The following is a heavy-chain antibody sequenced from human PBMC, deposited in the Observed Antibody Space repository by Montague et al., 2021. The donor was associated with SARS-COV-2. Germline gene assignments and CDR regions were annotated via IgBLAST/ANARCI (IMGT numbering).Heavy chain of an antibody. Sequence: SLRLSCAASGFTFSSYDMHWVRQATGKGLEWASAIGTAGDTYYPGSVKGRFTISRENAKNSLYLQMNSLRAGDTAVYYCARGDTAMVRGYYYYGMDVWGQGTTVTVSS. V-gene: IGHV3-13*04. CDR3: ARGDTAMVRGYYYYGMDV. J-gene: IGHJ6*02. CDR2: IGTAGDT. D-gene: IGHD5-18*01. CDR1: GFTFSSYD.